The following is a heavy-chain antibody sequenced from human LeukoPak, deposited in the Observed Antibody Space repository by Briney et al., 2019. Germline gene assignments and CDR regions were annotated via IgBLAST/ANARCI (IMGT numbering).Heavy chain of an antibody. D-gene: IGHD3-22*01. CDR1: GGSISSSNW. CDR3: ASYPTHYYDSTGSYFDY. Sequence: PSETLSLTCAVSGGSISSSNWWSWVRQPPGKGLEWIGEIYHSGSTNYNPSLKSRVTISVDKSKNQFSLKLSSVTAADTAVYYCASYPTHYYDSTGSYFDYWGQGTLVTVSS. V-gene: IGHV4-4*02. CDR2: IYHSGST. J-gene: IGHJ4*02.